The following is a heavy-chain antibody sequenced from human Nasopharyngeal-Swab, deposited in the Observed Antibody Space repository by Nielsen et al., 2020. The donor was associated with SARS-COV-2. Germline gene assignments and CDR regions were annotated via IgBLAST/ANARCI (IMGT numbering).Heavy chain of an antibody. CDR2: IQQSGSGQ. CDR3: ARYCSTTSCPRGFDY. D-gene: IGHD2-2*01. V-gene: IGHV3-7*01. Sequence: VRQAPGKGLEWVAHIQQSGSGQYYVDSVKGRFTISRDNAKNSLSLQMNSLRAEDTAVYYCARYCSTTSCPRGFDYWGQGTLVTVSS. J-gene: IGHJ4*02.